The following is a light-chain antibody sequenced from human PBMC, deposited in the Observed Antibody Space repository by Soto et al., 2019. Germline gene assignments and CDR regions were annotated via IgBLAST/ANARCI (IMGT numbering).Light chain of an antibody. Sequence: EIVMTQSPATVSVSPGERATLSCRASQSISNNLGWYQQKPGQAPRLLIYGGSYRATGAPARFSGYGSGTEFTLTISSLQSEDFAVYYCQQYHDWPRTFGQGTKVDIK. V-gene: IGKV3-15*01. CDR3: QQYHDWPRT. J-gene: IGKJ1*01. CDR1: QSISNN. CDR2: GGS.